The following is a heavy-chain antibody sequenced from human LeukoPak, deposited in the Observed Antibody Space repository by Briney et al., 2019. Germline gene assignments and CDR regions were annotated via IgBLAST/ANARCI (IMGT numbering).Heavy chain of an antibody. CDR1: GGSISSYY. Sequence: SETLSLTCTVSGGSISSYYWSWVRQPPGKGLEWIGYIYYSGSTNYNPSLKSRVTISVDTSKNQFSLKLSSVTAAATAVYYCARQAGSSWSEYYFDYWGQGTLVTVSS. J-gene: IGHJ4*02. CDR2: IYYSGST. CDR3: ARQAGSSWSEYYFDY. V-gene: IGHV4-59*08. D-gene: IGHD6-13*01.